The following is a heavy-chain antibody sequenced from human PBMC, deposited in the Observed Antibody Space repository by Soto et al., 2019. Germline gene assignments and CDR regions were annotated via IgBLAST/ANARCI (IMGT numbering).Heavy chain of an antibody. D-gene: IGHD1-1*01. J-gene: IGHJ6*02. Sequence: GASVKVSCKSSGGTFRSHSINWVRQAPGQGLEWMGGIIPIFGPANFAKKFQGRVTITADESTTTAYMELSSLTSEDTAVYYCATGSFTSTGGRIGYHYNAMDVWGQGTTVTVSS. CDR2: IIPIFGPA. CDR3: ATGSFTSTGGRIGYHYNAMDV. V-gene: IGHV1-69*13. CDR1: GGTFRSHS.